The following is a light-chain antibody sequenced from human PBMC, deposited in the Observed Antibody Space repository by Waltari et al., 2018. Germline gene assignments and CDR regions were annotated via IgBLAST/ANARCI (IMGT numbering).Light chain of an antibody. CDR1: SDINVASYI. Sequence: QPVLTQPPSSSAYPGESARLPCTLPSDINVASYIIYWYQQKPGGPPRYPLHSSDSHQGQGPGVPSLFSGSKDTSANTGILLISGLQSEDEADYYCMIWPSDVVFGGGTKLTVL. V-gene: IGLV5-37*01. CDR3: MIWPSDVV. CDR2: HSSDSHQ. J-gene: IGLJ2*01.